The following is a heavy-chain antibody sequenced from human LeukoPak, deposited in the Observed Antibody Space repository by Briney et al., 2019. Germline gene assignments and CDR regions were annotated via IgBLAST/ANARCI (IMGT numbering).Heavy chain of an antibody. J-gene: IGHJ4*02. V-gene: IGHV3-21*01. CDR2: ISSSSSYI. D-gene: IGHD2-2*01. CDR3: ARFTVVPAANFDY. Sequence: GGSLRLSCAASGFTFSRYSMNWVPQAPGKGLEWVSSISSSSSYIYYADSVKGRFTISRDNAKNSLYLQMNSLRAEDTAVYYCARFTVVPAANFDYWGQGTLVTVSS. CDR1: GFTFSRYS.